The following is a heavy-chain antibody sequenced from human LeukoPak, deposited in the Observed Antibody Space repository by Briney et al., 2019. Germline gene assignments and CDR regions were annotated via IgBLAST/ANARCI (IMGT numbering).Heavy chain of an antibody. CDR2: SNHSGST. Sequence: SETLSLTCAVYGGSFSGYYWSWIRQPPGKGLEWIGESNHSGSTNYNPSLKSRVTISVDTSKNQFSLKLSSVTAADTAVYYCARVEARGFDPWGQGTLVTVSS. V-gene: IGHV4-34*01. D-gene: IGHD3-10*01. J-gene: IGHJ5*02. CDR3: ARVEARGFDP. CDR1: GGSFSGYY.